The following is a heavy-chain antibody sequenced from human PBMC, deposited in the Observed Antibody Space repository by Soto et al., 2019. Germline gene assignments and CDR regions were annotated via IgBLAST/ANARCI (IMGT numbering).Heavy chain of an antibody. CDR1: GGSISSSSYY. D-gene: IGHD6-19*01. J-gene: IGHJ5*02. Sequence: QLQLQESGPGLVKPSETLSLTCTVSGGSISSSSYYWGWIRQPPGKGLEWIGSIYYSGSTYYNPSLKSRVTISVDTSKNQFSLKLSSVTAADTAVYYCARRGEGTWLAKFDPWGQGTLVTVSS. CDR3: ARRGEGTWLAKFDP. CDR2: IYYSGST. V-gene: IGHV4-39*01.